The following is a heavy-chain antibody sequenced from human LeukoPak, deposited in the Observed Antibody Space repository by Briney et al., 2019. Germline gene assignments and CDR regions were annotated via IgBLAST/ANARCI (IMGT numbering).Heavy chain of an antibody. V-gene: IGHV3-23*01. J-gene: IGHJ4*02. CDR2: ISGSGGST. CDR1: GFTYSNYA. Sequence: GGSLRLSCAASGFTYSNYAMSWVRQAPGKGLEWVSSISGSGGSTYYADSVKGRFTISRDNSKNTVYLQMNSLRAEDMAVYYCAKGGGDYYDSSGYPGLGDYWGQGTLVTVSS. D-gene: IGHD3-22*01. CDR3: AKGGGDYYDSSGYPGLGDY.